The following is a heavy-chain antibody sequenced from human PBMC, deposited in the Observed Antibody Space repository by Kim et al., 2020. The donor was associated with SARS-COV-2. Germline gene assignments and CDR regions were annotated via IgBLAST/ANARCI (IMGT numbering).Heavy chain of an antibody. Sequence: YSQKFQGRVTMTSDTSTSTVYMELSSLRSEDTAVYYCARDDLAAAGAFDIWGQGTMVTVSS. D-gene: IGHD6-13*01. J-gene: IGHJ3*02. V-gene: IGHV1-46*01. CDR3: ARDDLAAAGAFDI.